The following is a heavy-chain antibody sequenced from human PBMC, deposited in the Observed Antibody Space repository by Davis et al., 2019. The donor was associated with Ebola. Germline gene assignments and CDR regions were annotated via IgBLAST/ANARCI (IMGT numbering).Heavy chain of an antibody. Sequence: GESLKISCAASGFSFNTYAIHWVRQAPVKGLEWVANIKQDGSDKNYVDSVKGRFTISRDNAKNSLYLQMTSLRAEDTAVYYCARDSGWSGVVSWDQGTLVTVSS. CDR3: ARDSGWSGVVS. V-gene: IGHV3-7*03. CDR2: IKQDGSDK. CDR1: GFSFNTYA. D-gene: IGHD6-19*01. J-gene: IGHJ5*01.